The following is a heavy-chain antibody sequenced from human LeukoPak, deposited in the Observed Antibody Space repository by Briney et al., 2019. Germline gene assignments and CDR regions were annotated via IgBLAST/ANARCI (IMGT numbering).Heavy chain of an antibody. D-gene: IGHD3-10*01. CDR2: IYYSGST. Sequence: SETLSLTYTVSGGSISSYYWSWIRQPPGKGLEWIGYIYYSGSTNYNPSLKSRVTIPVDTSKNQFSLKLSSVTAADTAVYYCARAERFRGYYGSGSHDYWGQGTLVTVSS. V-gene: IGHV4-59*01. J-gene: IGHJ4*02. CDR3: ARAERFRGYYGSGSHDY. CDR1: GGSISSYY.